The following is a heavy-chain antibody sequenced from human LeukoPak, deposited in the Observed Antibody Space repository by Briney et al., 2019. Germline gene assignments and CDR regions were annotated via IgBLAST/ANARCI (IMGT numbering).Heavy chain of an antibody. CDR2: IYHSGST. D-gene: IGHD3-22*01. V-gene: IGHV4-38-2*02. J-gene: IGHJ3*02. CDR1: GYSISSGYY. Sequence: PSETLSLTCTVSGYSISSGYYWGWIRQPAGKGLEWIGSIYHSGSTYYNPSLKSRVTISVDTSKNQFSLKLSSVTAADTAVYYCAREWLGAFDIWGQGTMVTVSS. CDR3: AREWLGAFDI.